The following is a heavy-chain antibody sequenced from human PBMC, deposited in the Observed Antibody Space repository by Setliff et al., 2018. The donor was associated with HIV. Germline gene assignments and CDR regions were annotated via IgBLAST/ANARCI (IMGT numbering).Heavy chain of an antibody. CDR2: IYSSGST. V-gene: IGHV4-39*07. J-gene: IGHJ4*02. D-gene: IGHD6-19*01. CDR3: ARRSGWSLDY. CDR1: GGSISGSSYY. Sequence: PSETLSLTCTVSGGSISGSSYYWGWIRQPPGKGLEWIGSIYSSGSTNYNPSLKSRVTISVDTSKNQFSLKLSSVTAADTAVYYCARRSGWSLDYWGQGTLVTVSS.